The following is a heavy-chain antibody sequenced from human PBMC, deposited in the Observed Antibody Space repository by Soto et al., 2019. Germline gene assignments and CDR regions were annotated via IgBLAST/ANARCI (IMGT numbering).Heavy chain of an antibody. V-gene: IGHV1-18*01. CDR3: ARDSPPPLRYFAWSPRLYGMDV. Sequence: QVQLVQSGAEVKKPGASVKVSCKASGYTFTSYGISWVRQAPGQGLEWMGWISAYNGNTNYAQKLQGRVTMTTDTSKSTAYMELRSLRSDDTAVYYCARDSPPPLRYFAWSPRLYGMDVWGQGTTVTVSS. CDR1: GYTFTSYG. CDR2: ISAYNGNT. D-gene: IGHD3-9*01. J-gene: IGHJ6*02.